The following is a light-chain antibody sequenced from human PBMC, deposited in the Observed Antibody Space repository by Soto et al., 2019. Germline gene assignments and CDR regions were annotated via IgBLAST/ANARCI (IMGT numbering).Light chain of an antibody. CDR2: GVR. CDR1: SNDIGAYNY. CDR3: SSFATDRFYV. Sequence: QSVLIQPTYVSGSPGQSITIACTANSNDIGAYNYVSWYQQHTGKAPTLLIHGVRNRPSGISSRFSASKSGLTASLTISGLQAEDEDDYYFSSFATDRFYVFGPGTKVTVL. V-gene: IGLV2-14*03. J-gene: IGLJ1*01.